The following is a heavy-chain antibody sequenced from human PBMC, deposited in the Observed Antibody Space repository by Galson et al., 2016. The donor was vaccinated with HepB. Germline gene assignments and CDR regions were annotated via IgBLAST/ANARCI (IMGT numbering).Heavy chain of an antibody. CDR1: GFTFSNHW. CDR3: ARDRLASGNHLDY. V-gene: IGHV3-74*03. J-gene: IGHJ4*02. Sequence: SLRLSCAASGFTFSNHWMHWARQAPGKGLVWVSRINPGGSDTMYADSVKGRFTISRDNAKNTLYLQMNTLRVEDTAVYYCARDRLASGNHLDYWGQGTLVTVSS. D-gene: IGHD4-23*01. CDR2: INPGGSDT.